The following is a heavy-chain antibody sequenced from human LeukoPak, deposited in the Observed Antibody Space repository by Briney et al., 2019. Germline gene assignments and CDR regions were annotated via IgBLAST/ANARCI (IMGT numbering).Heavy chain of an antibody. CDR2: IRYDGSNE. Sequence: GGSLRLSCAASGFTFSSYGMHWVRQAPGKGLEWVAVIRYDGSNEYYADSVKGRFTISRDNSKNTLYLQMNSLRAEDTAVYYCAKLLTGGYSYGQNDCWGQGTLVTVSS. CDR3: AKLLTGGYSYGQNDC. CDR1: GFTFSSYG. D-gene: IGHD5-18*01. V-gene: IGHV3-30*02. J-gene: IGHJ4*02.